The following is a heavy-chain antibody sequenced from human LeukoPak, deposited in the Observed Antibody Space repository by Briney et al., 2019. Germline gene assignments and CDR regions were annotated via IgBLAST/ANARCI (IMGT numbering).Heavy chain of an antibody. J-gene: IGHJ4*02. Sequence: GGSLRLSCAASGFTFSKYAMDWVRQAPGKGLEWVSSISSSGSYIYYADSVKGRFTISRDNAKNSLYLQMNSLRAEDTAVYYCARGPLYYFDYWGQGTLVTVSS. D-gene: IGHD1-14*01. CDR1: GFTFSKYA. CDR2: ISSSGSYI. V-gene: IGHV3-21*06. CDR3: ARGPLYYFDY.